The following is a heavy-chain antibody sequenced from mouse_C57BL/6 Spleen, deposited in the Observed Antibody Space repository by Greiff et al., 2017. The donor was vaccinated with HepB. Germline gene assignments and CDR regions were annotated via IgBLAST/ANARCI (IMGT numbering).Heavy chain of an antibody. D-gene: IGHD3-1*01. CDR3: ERQHSDYAMDY. CDR2: INPSTGGT. CDR1: GYSFTGYY. V-gene: IGHV1-42*01. J-gene: IGHJ4*01. Sequence: VQLQQSGPELVKPGASVKISCKASGYSFTGYYMNWVKQSPEKSLEWIGEINPSTGGTTYNQKFKAKATLTVDKSSSTAYMQLKSLTSEDSAVYYGERQHSDYAMDYWGQGTSVTVSS.